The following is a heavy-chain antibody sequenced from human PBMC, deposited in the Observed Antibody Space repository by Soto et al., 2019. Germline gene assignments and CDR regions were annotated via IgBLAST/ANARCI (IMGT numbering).Heavy chain of an antibody. J-gene: IGHJ6*02. CDR2: INSDGTST. Sequence: EVQLVESGGNLVQPGGSLRLSCAASGFTFSTYWMHWVRQAPGKGLVWVSRINSDGTSTKYSDSVKGRFTISRDNAKNTLYLQMNRLRVEDTAVYFCARDGLFGVIMYSGMDVWGQGTTVTVSS. D-gene: IGHD3-3*01. CDR1: GFTFSTYW. CDR3: ARDGLFGVIMYSGMDV. V-gene: IGHV3-74*03.